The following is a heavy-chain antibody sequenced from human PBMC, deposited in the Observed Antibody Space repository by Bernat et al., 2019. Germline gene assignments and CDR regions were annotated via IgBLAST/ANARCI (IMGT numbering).Heavy chain of an antibody. CDR1: GFTFSSYG. V-gene: IGHV3-33*01. D-gene: IGHD6-13*01. CDR3: ARGGQVGGRYSSNWYYLDY. CDR2: IWYDGSNK. J-gene: IGHJ4*02. Sequence: QVQLVESGGGVVQPGRSLRLSCAASGFTFSSYGMHWVRQAPGKGLESVAVIWYDGSNKYYADSVKGRFTISRDNSKNTLYLQMNSLRAEDTAVYYCARGGQVGGRYSSNWYYLDYWGQGTLVTVSS.